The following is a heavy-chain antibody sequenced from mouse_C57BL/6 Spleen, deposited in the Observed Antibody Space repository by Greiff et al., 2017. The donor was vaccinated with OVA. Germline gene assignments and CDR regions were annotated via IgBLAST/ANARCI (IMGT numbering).Heavy chain of an antibody. CDR1: GYAFSSYW. D-gene: IGHD4-1*01. Sequence: QVQLQQSGAELVKPGASVKISCKASGYAFSSYWMNWVKQRPGKGLEWIGQIYPGDGDTNYNGKFKGKATLTADKSSSTAYMQLSSLTSEDSAVYFCASPVGRGGYYFDYGGQGTTLTVSS. CDR2: IYPGDGDT. CDR3: ASPVGRGGYYFDY. V-gene: IGHV1-80*01. J-gene: IGHJ2*01.